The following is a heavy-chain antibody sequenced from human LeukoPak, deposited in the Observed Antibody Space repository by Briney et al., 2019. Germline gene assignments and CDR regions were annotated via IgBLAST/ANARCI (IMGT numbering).Heavy chain of an antibody. J-gene: IGHJ4*02. CDR2: ITWNSDTV. CDR1: GFTFDDHA. Sequence: GGSLRLSCGASGFTFDDHAMHWVRQAPGKGLEWVSGITWNSDTVAYADSVKGRFTIARDNARNSLYLQMNSLRPEDTALYYCAKGPGLTAFFDFWGQGTPVTVSS. V-gene: IGHV3-9*01. CDR3: AKGPGLTAFFDF. D-gene: IGHD2-21*02.